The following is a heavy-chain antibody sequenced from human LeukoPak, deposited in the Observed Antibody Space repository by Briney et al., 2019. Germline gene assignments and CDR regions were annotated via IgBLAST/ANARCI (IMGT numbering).Heavy chain of an antibody. J-gene: IGHJ4*02. D-gene: IGHD3-22*01. V-gene: IGHV3-23*01. Sequence: GGSLRHSCAASGFTFSSYAMSWVRQAPGKGLEWVSAISGSGGSTYYADSVKGRFTISRDNSKNTLYLQMNSLRAEDTAVYYCAKVYYDSSGYYRDYWGQGTLVTVSS. CDR1: GFTFSSYA. CDR3: AKVYYDSSGYYRDY. CDR2: ISGSGGST.